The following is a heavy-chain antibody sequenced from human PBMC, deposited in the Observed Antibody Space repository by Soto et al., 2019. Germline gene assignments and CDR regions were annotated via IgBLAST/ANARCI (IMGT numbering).Heavy chain of an antibody. V-gene: IGHV3-30*03. CDR3: AREYDSSGYGYDAFDI. CDR2: ISYDGRNK. CDR1: GFIFSTYG. Sequence: GGSLRLSCAASGFIFSTYGMHWVRQAPGKGLEWVTFISYDGRNKYYADSVKDRFTISRDNSKNTLYLLMNSLRTEDTAVYYCAREYDSSGYGYDAFDIWGQGTMVTVSS. D-gene: IGHD3-22*01. J-gene: IGHJ3*02.